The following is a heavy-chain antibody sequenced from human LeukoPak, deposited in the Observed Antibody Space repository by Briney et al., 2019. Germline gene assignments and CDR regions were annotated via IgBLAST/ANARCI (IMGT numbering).Heavy chain of an antibody. J-gene: IGHJ4*02. CDR3: ARRRRIPRGHLDY. CDR2: IYYSGNT. D-gene: IGHD5-18*01. Sequence: SETLSLTCTVSGGSVSSGSYYWSWIRQPPGKGLEWIGYIYYSGNTNYNPSLKSRVTISVDTSKNQFSLQLSSVTAADTAVYYCARRRRIPRGHLDYWGQGTLVTVSS. CDR1: GGSVSSGSYY. V-gene: IGHV4-61*01.